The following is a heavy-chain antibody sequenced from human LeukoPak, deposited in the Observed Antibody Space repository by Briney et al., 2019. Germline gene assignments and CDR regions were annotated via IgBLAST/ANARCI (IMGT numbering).Heavy chain of an antibody. D-gene: IGHD6-19*01. CDR3: AGGSYSSGWYPYFEY. CDR2: IYNSGST. V-gene: IGHV4-39*01. CDR1: GGSITNSDYY. Sequence: SETLSLTCTVSGGSITNSDYYWGWIRQPPGKGLEWIGSIYNSGSTYYNPSLKSRLSTSVDTSKNQFSLKLSSATAADTAVYYCAGGSYSSGWYPYFEYWGQGTLVTVSS. J-gene: IGHJ4*02.